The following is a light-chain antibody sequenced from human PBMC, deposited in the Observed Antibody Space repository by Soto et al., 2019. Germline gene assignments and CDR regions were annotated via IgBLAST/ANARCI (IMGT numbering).Light chain of an antibody. CDR2: DVS. V-gene: IGLV2-14*03. CDR1: SSDVGAYNF. J-gene: IGLJ2*01. CDR3: SSYTTSYTLV. Sequence: QSALTQPASVSGSPGQSITISCIGTSSDVGAYNFVSWYQQHPGKVPKLMIYDVSNRPSGVSNRFSASKSGNTASLTISGLQAEDEADYYGSSYTTSYTLVFGGGTKVTVL.